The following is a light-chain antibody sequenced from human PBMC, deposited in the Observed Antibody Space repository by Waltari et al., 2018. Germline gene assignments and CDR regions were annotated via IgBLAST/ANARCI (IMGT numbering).Light chain of an antibody. CDR1: SSDVGGYNY. CDR2: DAS. Sequence: QSALTQPRSVSGSPGQSVTISCTGTSSDVGGYNYVSWYQQHPGKAPKLMIYDASKRPAGVPVRFSCSNAGNTASLTISGLQAEDEADYYCCSYAGSYTYVVFGGGTKLTVL. CDR3: CSYAGSYTYVV. J-gene: IGLJ2*01. V-gene: IGLV2-11*01.